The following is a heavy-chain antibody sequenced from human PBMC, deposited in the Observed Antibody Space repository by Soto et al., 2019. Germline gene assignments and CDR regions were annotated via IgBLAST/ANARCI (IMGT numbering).Heavy chain of an antibody. Sequence: EVQLLESGGGLVQPGGSLRLSCAASGFTFRTSAMSWVRQAPGKGLVWVSAINFSGTSTYYADSVKGRFTISRDNSKNTLYLQMNSLRAEDSAVYYCAKDPVWMDVAGSTFDNWGQGTLVTVSS. J-gene: IGHJ4*02. CDR2: INFSGTST. D-gene: IGHD6-19*01. CDR1: GFTFRTSA. CDR3: AKDPVWMDVAGSTFDN. V-gene: IGHV3-23*01.